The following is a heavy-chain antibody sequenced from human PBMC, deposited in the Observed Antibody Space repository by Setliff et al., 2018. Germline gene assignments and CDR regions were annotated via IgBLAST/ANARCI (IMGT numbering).Heavy chain of an antibody. CDR2: INHSGNT. D-gene: IGHD6-6*01. V-gene: IGHV4-4*02. Sequence: PSETLSLTCAVSGDSISSGNWWSWVRQPPEKGLEWIGEINHSGNTNYNPSLKSRVTISVDKSTNQFSLKLNSVTAADTAVYYCARGRNIAARLFDSWGQGTRVTVSS. J-gene: IGHJ4*02. CDR1: GDSISSGNW. CDR3: ARGRNIAARLFDS.